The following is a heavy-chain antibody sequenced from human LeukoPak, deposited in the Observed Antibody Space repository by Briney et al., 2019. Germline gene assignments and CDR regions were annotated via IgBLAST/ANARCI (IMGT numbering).Heavy chain of an antibody. CDR3: ARRYCTSSGCSAFDS. Sequence: SGGSLRLSCAASGFTFSTYAMHWVRQAPGKGLEYVSAISDDGGGTYYANSVKGRFTISRDNSRNTLYLQMGSLRFEDMAVYFCARRYCTSSGCSAFDSWGQGTLVTVSS. CDR2: ISDDGGGT. J-gene: IGHJ4*02. V-gene: IGHV3-64*01. CDR1: GFTFSTYA. D-gene: IGHD2-8*01.